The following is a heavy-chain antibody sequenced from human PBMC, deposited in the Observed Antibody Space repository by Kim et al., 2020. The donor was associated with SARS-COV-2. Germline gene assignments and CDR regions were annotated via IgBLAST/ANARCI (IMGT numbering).Heavy chain of an antibody. J-gene: IGHJ6*02. V-gene: IGHV3-53*04. CDR2: IYSGGST. CDR3: ARDWGYDILTGYSGYYGMDV. CDR1: GFTVSSNY. Sequence: GGSLRLSCAASGFTVSSNYMSWVRQAPGKGLEWVSVIYSGGSTYYADSVKGRFTISRHNSKNTLYLQMNSLRAEDTAVYYCARDWGYDILTGYSGYYGMDVWGQGTTVTVSS. D-gene: IGHD3-9*01.